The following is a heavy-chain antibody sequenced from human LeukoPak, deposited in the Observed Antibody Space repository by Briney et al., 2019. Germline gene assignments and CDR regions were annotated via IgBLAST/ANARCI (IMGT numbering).Heavy chain of an antibody. Sequence: KPSETLSLTCTVSGGSISSYYWSWIRQPAGKGLEWIGRIYTSGSTNYNPSLKSRVTMSVDTSKNQFSLKPSSVTAADTAVYYCALGYCSGGSCSSGHNYYYGMDVWGQGTTVTVSS. D-gene: IGHD2-15*01. J-gene: IGHJ6*02. V-gene: IGHV4-4*07. CDR2: IYTSGST. CDR3: ALGYCSGGSCSSGHNYYYGMDV. CDR1: GGSISSYY.